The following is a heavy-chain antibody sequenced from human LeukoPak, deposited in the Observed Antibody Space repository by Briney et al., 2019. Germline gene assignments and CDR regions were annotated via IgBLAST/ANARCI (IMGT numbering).Heavy chain of an antibody. V-gene: IGHV3-23*01. CDR3: TKRGHGSGTYYIDY. CDR2: IGGTDGTT. Sequence: LTGGSLRLSCAASGFTFSTYVMNWVRQAPGKGLEWVSAIGGTDGTTFYADSVKGRFAISRDNSKNTLFLDMHTLRAEDTALYYCTKRGHGSGTYYIDYWGQGTLVTVSS. J-gene: IGHJ4*02. CDR1: GFTFSTYV. D-gene: IGHD3-10*01.